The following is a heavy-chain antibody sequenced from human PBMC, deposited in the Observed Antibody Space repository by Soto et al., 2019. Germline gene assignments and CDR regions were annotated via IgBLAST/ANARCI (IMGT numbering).Heavy chain of an antibody. Sequence: GGSLRLSCAASGFTFSSYAMHWVRQAPGKGLEWVAVTSYDGSTKYYADSVKGRFTISRDNSKNTLYLQMNSLRAEETAVYYCARGGYIAAAGTGPNFDYWGQGTLVTVSS. CDR3: ARGGYIAAAGTGPNFDY. CDR1: GFTFSSYA. J-gene: IGHJ4*02. V-gene: IGHV3-30-3*01. D-gene: IGHD6-13*01. CDR2: TSYDGSTK.